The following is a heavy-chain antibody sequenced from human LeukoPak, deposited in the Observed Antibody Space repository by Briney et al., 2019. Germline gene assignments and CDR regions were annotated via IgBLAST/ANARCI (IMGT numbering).Heavy chain of an antibody. J-gene: IGHJ5*02. Sequence: GESLKISCKGSGYSFTSYWIGWVRQMPGKGLEWMGIIYPGDSDTRYSPSFQGQVTISADKSISTAYLQWSSPKASDTAMYYCARRRTTSDFWSGLAQNWFDPWGQGTLVTVSS. D-gene: IGHD3-3*01. V-gene: IGHV5-51*01. CDR2: IYPGDSDT. CDR1: GYSFTSYW. CDR3: ARRRTTSDFWSGLAQNWFDP.